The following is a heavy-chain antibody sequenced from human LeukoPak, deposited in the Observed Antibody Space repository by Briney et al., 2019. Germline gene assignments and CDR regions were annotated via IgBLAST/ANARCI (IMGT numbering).Heavy chain of an antibody. Sequence: PSETLSLTCTVSGGSISSSRYYWGWIRQPPGMGLEWIGSIYYSGSTYYNPSLKSRVTISLDTSKNQFSLKLSSVTAADTAVYYCARAEEWELSYYFDFWGQGTLVTVSS. CDR3: ARAEEWELSYYFDF. V-gene: IGHV4-39*07. CDR2: IYYSGST. CDR1: GGSISSSRYY. J-gene: IGHJ4*02. D-gene: IGHD1-26*01.